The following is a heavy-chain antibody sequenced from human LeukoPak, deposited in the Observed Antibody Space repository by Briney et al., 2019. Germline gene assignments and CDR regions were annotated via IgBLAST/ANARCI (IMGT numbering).Heavy chain of an antibody. CDR3: ARVPSSGWYYFDY. D-gene: IGHD6-19*01. J-gene: IGHJ4*02. Sequence: SETLSLTCAVYGGSFSGYYWSWIRQPPGKGLEWIGYIYYSGSTNYNPSLKSRVTISVDTSKNQFSLKLSSVTAADTAVYYCARVPSSGWYYFDYWGQGTLVTVSS. V-gene: IGHV4-59*01. CDR1: GGSFSGYY. CDR2: IYYSGST.